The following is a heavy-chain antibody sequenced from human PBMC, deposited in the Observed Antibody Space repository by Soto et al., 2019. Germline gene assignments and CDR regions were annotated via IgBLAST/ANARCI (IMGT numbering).Heavy chain of an antibody. Sequence: SETLSLTCSVSGGSVSSSGYYWGWIRQPPGKGLEWIGSIYSSRNPYYNPSLKSRVTISADTSKNQFSLKLSSVTAADTAVYYCARHLDYRNTVNFDSWGQGTLVTVSS. D-gene: IGHD4-4*01. CDR3: ARHLDYRNTVNFDS. V-gene: IGHV4-39*01. J-gene: IGHJ4*02. CDR1: GGSVSSSGYY. CDR2: IYSSRNP.